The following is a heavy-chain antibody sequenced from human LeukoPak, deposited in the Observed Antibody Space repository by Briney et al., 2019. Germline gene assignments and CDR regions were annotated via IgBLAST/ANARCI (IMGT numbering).Heavy chain of an antibody. V-gene: IGHV3-23*01. Sequence: GGSLRLSCAASGFTFSSYAMSWVRQAPGKGLEWVSAISGSGGSTYYADSVKGRFTISRDNSKTTLYLQMNSLRADDTAVYYCAKGFQTYGELSFDVWGQGTLVAVSS. CDR3: AKGFQTYGELSFDV. J-gene: IGHJ4*02. CDR2: ISGSGGST. CDR1: GFTFSSYA. D-gene: IGHD4-17*01.